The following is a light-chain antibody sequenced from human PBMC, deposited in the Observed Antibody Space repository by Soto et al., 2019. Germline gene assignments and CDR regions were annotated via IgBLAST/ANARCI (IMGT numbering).Light chain of an antibody. J-gene: IGKJ1*01. Sequence: DIQMTQSPSTLSGGVGDRVTITCRASQSINNWLAWYQQRPGKVPKLLIYDASSLESGVPSRFSGNGSGTDFTLTISSLQPDDFATYYCQQYNIDWTFGQGTKVELK. CDR2: DAS. CDR1: QSINNW. CDR3: QQYNIDWT. V-gene: IGKV1-5*01.